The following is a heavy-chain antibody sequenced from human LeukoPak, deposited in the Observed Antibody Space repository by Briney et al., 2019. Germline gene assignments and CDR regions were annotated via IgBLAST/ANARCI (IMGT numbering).Heavy chain of an antibody. Sequence: KPSETLSLTCAVSGGSISSGGYSWSWIRQPPGKGLEWIGYIYHSGSTYYNPSLKSRATTSVDMPKNQFSLKLSSVTAADTAVYYCARYDNSGSALENWGQGTLVTVSS. V-gene: IGHV4-30-2*02. D-gene: IGHD3-22*01. J-gene: IGHJ4*02. CDR2: IYHSGST. CDR1: GGSISSGGYS. CDR3: ARYDNSGSALEN.